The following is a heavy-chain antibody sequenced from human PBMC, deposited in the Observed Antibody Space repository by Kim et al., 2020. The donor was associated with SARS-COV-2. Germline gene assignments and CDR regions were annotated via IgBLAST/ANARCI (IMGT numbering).Heavy chain of an antibody. CDR1: GYSFTSYW. Sequence: GESLKISCKGSGYSFTSYWIGWVRQMPGKGLEWMGIIYPGDSDTRNRPSFQGQVTIPADKSISTAYLQWSSLKASDTAMYYCARRVSIAAAGRSASYFDYWGQGTLVSVSS. V-gene: IGHV5-51*01. J-gene: IGHJ4*02. CDR3: ARRVSIAAAGRSASYFDY. CDR2: IYPGDSDT. D-gene: IGHD6-13*01.